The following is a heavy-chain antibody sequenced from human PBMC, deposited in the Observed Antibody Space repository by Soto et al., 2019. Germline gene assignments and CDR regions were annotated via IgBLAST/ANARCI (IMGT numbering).Heavy chain of an antibody. CDR1: GFTFSSYA. J-gene: IGHJ4*02. D-gene: IGHD5-12*01. V-gene: IGHV3-23*01. CDR3: AKSPPSAYGQPGGLWNY. Sequence: GGSLRLSCAASGFTFSSYAMSWVRQAAGKGLEWVSAVSGSGQSTYFSASVKGRFTISRDNSKNTLYLQMNSLRAEDTAVYYCAKSPPSAYGQPGGLWNYWGQGTLVTVSS. CDR2: VSGSGQST.